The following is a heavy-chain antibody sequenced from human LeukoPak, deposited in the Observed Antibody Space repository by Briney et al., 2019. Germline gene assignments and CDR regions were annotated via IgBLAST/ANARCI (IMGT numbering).Heavy chain of an antibody. CDR3: AREDIVVVPAAIKSSAFDI. D-gene: IGHD2-2*02. J-gene: IGHJ3*02. CDR1: GYTFTGYY. CDR2: INPNSGGT. Sequence: GASVKVSCKASGYTFTGYYMHWVRQAPGQGLEWMGWINPNSGGTNYAQKFQGRVTMTRDTSISTAYMGLSRLRSDDTAVYYCAREDIVVVPAAIKSSAFDIWGQGTMVTVSS. V-gene: IGHV1-2*02.